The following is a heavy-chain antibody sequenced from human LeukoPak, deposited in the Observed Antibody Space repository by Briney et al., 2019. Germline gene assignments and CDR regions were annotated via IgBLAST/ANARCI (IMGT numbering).Heavy chain of an antibody. J-gene: IGHJ4*02. CDR1: GFTFSKAW. V-gene: IGHV3-7*03. CDR3: ARDHYYGSGNYGTPFGY. D-gene: IGHD3-10*01. CDR2: IKQDGSEK. Sequence: QPGGSLRLSCAASGFTFSKAWMNWVRQAPGKGLEWVANIKQDGSEKYYMDSVKGRFTISRDNAKSSLYLQMNSLRAEDTAVYYCARDHYYGSGNYGTPFGYWGQGTVVIVSS.